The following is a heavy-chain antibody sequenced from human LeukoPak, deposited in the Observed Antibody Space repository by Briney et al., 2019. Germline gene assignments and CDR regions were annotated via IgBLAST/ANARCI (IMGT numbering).Heavy chain of an antibody. V-gene: IGHV4-34*01. CDR2: INHSGST. CDR3: AREHFRYYYGSGGAQFDY. Sequence: SEALSLTCAVYGGSFSGYYWSWIRQPPGKGLEWIGEINHSGSTNYNPSLKSRVTISVDTSKNQFSLKLSSVTAADTAVYYCAREHFRYYYGSGGAQFDYWGQGTLVTVSS. D-gene: IGHD3-10*01. J-gene: IGHJ4*02. CDR1: GGSFSGYY.